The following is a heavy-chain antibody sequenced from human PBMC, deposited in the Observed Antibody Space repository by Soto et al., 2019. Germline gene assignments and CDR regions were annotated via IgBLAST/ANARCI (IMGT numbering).Heavy chain of an antibody. CDR1: GFTFSSYA. CDR3: AKVLDSALVIPLYYFDY. CDR2: ISGSGGST. V-gene: IGHV3-23*01. Sequence: PGGSLRLSCAASGFTFSSYAMSWVRQAPGKGLEWVSAISGSGGSTYYADSVKGRFTISRDNSKNTLYLQMNSLRAEDTAVYYCAKVLDSALVIPLYYFDYWGQGTLVTVSS. J-gene: IGHJ4*02. D-gene: IGHD3-9*01.